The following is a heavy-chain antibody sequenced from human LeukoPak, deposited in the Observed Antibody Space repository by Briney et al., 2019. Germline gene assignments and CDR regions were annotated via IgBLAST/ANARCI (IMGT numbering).Heavy chain of an antibody. V-gene: IGHV4-59*01. D-gene: IGHD5-18*01. Sequence: SETLSLTCTVSGGSISSYYWSWIRQPPGKGLEWIGYIYYSGSTNYNPSLKSRVTISVDTSKNQFSLKLSSVTTADTAVYYCARVGDYSYGNYWGQGTLVTVSS. CDR2: IYYSGST. CDR1: GGSISSYY. CDR3: ARVGDYSYGNY. J-gene: IGHJ4*02.